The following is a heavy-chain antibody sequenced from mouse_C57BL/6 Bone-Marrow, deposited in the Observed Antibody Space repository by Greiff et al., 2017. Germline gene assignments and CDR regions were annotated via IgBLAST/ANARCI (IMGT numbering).Heavy chain of an antibody. CDR3: TPDGYPFAY. Sequence: VQLKESGAELVRPGASVTLSCTASGFNIKDDYMHWVKQRPEQGLEWIGWIDPENGDTEYASKFQGKATITADTSSHPAYLQLSSLTSEDTAVYYCTPDGYPFAYWGQGTLVTVSA. CDR1: GFNIKDDY. J-gene: IGHJ3*01. V-gene: IGHV14-4*01. CDR2: IDPENGDT. D-gene: IGHD2-3*01.